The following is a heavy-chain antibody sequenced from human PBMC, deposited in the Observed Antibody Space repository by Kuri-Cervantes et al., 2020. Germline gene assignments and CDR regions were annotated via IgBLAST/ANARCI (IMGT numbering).Heavy chain of an antibody. D-gene: IGHD6-19*01. CDR2: ISWNSGSI. CDR1: GFTFDDYA. CDR3: ARDPYSSGWYWGPFDY. V-gene: IGHV3-9*01. J-gene: IGHJ4*02. Sequence: SLRLSCAASGFTFDDYAMHWVRQAPGKGLEWVSGISWNSGSIGYADSVKGRFTISRDNAKNSLYLQMNSLRAEDTAVYYCARDPYSSGWYWGPFDYWGQGTLVTVSS.